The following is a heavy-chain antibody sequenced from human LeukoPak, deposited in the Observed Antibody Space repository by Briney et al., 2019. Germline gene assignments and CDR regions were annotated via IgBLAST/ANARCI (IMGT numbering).Heavy chain of an antibody. V-gene: IGHV4-39*01. J-gene: IGHJ4*02. CDR1: GGSISSRSYY. CDR2: MYYKGNT. D-gene: IGHD1-26*01. Sequence: NPSETLSLTCTVSGGSISSRSYYWGWIRQPPGKGLEWIGSMYYKGNTYLNPSLKSRVTISVDTSKNQFSLRLSSVTAADTAVFYCARLTRGNYGYFFDYWGQGTLVTVSS. CDR3: ARLTRGNYGYFFDY.